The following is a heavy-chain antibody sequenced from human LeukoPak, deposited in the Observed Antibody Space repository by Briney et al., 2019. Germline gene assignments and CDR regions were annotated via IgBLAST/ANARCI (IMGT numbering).Heavy chain of an antibody. V-gene: IGHV3-23*01. CDR3: TKGTIWLPFDY. CDR1: GFTFRNYS. D-gene: IGHD5-18*01. Sequence: PGGSLRLSCAASGFTFRNYSMSWARQAPGKGLEWVSAISGSGGSTYYADSVKGRLTISRDNSKNTLYLQMNSLRAEDTAVYYCTKGTIWLPFDYWGQGTLVTVSS. J-gene: IGHJ4*02. CDR2: ISGSGGST.